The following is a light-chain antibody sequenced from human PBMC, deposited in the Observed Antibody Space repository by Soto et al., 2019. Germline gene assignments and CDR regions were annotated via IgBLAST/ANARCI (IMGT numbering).Light chain of an antibody. CDR3: QQYRGNSFT. V-gene: IGKV1-5*01. J-gene: IGKJ2*01. CDR2: DAM. Sequence: DIQMTQSPSTLSASVGDRVTITCRASQSVSIWVAWYQQKPGRAPKLLIFDAMNLEYGVPSRFSGDGSETEFTLTINSLQPDDFATYYCQQYRGNSFTFGQGTKLEI. CDR1: QSVSIW.